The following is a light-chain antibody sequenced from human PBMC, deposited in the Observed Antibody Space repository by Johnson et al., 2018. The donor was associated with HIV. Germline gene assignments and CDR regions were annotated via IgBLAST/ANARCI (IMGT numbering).Light chain of an antibody. V-gene: IGLV1-51*01. CDR3: GTWDSDLSAGGV. CDR1: NTNIGNDF. Sequence: QSLLTQPPSVSAAPGQKVTVSCSGSNTNIGNDFVSWYQQLPGKAPRLLIYDNNKRPSGIPDRFSASKSGTSATLGIAGLQTGDEADYYCGTWDSDLSAGGVFGTGTKVTVL. J-gene: IGLJ1*01. CDR2: DNN.